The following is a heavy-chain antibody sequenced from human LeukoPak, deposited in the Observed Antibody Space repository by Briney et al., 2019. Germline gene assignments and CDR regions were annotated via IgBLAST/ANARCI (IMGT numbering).Heavy chain of an antibody. V-gene: IGHV1-46*01. CDR2: INPSGGST. J-gene: IGHJ6*02. Sequence: GASVKVSYKASGYTFTSYYMHWVRQAPGQGLEWMGIINPSGGSTSYAQKFQGRVTMTRDTSTSTVYMELSSLRSEDTAVYYCARERIATHYYYYGMDVWGQGTTVTVSS. CDR1: GYTFTSYY. CDR3: ARERIATHYYYYGMDV. D-gene: IGHD5-24*01.